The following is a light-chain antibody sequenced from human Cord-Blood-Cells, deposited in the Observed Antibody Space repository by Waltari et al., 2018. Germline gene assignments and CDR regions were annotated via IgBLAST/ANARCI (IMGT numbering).Light chain of an antibody. J-gene: IGKJ1*01. CDR3: QQRSNWT. V-gene: IGKV3-11*01. CDR1: QSVSSY. Sequence: EIVLTQSPATLSVSPGERATLSCRASQSVSSYLAWYQQKPGQAPRLLIYDASNRATGIPARFSGSGSGTDFTLTISSLEPEDFAVYYCQQRSNWTFGQGTKVEIK. CDR2: DAS.